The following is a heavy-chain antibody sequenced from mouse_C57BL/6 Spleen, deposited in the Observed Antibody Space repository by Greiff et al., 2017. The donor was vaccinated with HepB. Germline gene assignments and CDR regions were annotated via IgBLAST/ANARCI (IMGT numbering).Heavy chain of an antibody. Sequence: LQQPGAELVKPGASVKMSCKASGYTFTSYWITWVKQRPGQGLEWIGDIYPGSGSTNYNEKFKSKATLTVDTSSSTAYMQLSSLTSEDSAVYYCARVTTVALGFDYWGQGTTLTVSS. CDR2: IYPGSGST. CDR1: GYTFTSYW. CDR3: ARVTTVALGFDY. V-gene: IGHV1-55*01. J-gene: IGHJ2*01. D-gene: IGHD1-1*01.